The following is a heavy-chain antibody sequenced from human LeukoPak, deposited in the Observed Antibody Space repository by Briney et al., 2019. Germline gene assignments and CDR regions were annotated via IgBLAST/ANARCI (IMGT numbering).Heavy chain of an antibody. CDR3: ARGDVDTAMVTHRAYYYYYGMDV. Sequence: ASVKVSCKASGYTFTSYYMHWVRQAPGQGLEWVGIINPSGGSTSYAQKFQGRVTMTRDTSTSTVYMELSSLRSEDTAVYYCARGDVDTAMVTHRAYYYYYGMDVWGQGTTVTVSS. J-gene: IGHJ6*02. D-gene: IGHD5-18*01. CDR2: INPSGGST. V-gene: IGHV1-46*01. CDR1: GYTFTSYY.